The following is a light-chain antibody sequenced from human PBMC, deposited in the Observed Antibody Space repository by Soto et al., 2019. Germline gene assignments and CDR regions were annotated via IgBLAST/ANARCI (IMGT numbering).Light chain of an antibody. V-gene: IGLV1-44*01. J-gene: IGLJ1*01. CDR2: NNN. CDR3: AAWDDSLHGLV. Sequence: QSVLTQPPSASGTPGQRVTISCSGSSSNIGSNTVNWYQQLPGTAPKLLIYNNNQRPSGVPDRSSGSKSGTSASLAISGRQSEDEADYYCAAWDDSLHGLVFGTGTKLTVL. CDR1: SSNIGSNT.